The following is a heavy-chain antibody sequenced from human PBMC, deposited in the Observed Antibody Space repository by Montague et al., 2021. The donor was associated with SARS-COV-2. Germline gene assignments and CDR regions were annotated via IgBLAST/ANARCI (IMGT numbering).Heavy chain of an antibody. CDR1: GGSLSGYY. J-gene: IGHJ6*02. CDR3: AGGLYASGSYYNRYYYGLNI. Sequence: SETLSLTCAVYGGSLSGYYWSWIRQPPEKGLEWIGEINHSANTKYNPSLKSPVTISIDTSNNQFSLKMTSVTAADTATYYCAGGLYASGSYYNRYYYGLNIWGPGTTVIVSS. CDR2: INHSANT. V-gene: IGHV4-34*01. D-gene: IGHD3-10*01.